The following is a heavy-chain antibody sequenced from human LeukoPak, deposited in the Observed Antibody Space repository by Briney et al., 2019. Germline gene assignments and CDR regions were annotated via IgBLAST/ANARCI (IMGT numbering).Heavy chain of an antibody. Sequence: SGGSLRLSCAASGFTFSTYAMTWVRQAPGKGLEWVSVICGNGGNTYYADSVKGRLTISRDDSKNTLYLQMNSLRAEDTATYYCAKGGTTSCYSRIDYWGQGTLVTVSS. D-gene: IGHD3-22*01. CDR1: GFTFSTYA. J-gene: IGHJ4*02. V-gene: IGHV3-23*01. CDR2: ICGNGGNT. CDR3: AKGGTTSCYSRIDY.